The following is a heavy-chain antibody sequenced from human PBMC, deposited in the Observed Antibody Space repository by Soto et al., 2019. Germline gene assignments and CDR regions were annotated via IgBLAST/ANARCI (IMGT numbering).Heavy chain of an antibody. J-gene: IGHJ5*02. CDR1: GGSITSGGYS. Sequence: QLQLQESGSGLLKPSETLSLNCAVSGGSITSGGYSWGWIRQPPGQGLAWIGYMYHSGNTYYNPSPQGRVTISLDHSRNQSSLRLNSVTAADTAVYLCASSKYDVVPGSVWFAPWGQGTLVTVSS. D-gene: IGHD2-21*01. CDR3: ASSKYDVVPGSVWFAP. V-gene: IGHV4-30-2*01. CDR2: MYHSGNT.